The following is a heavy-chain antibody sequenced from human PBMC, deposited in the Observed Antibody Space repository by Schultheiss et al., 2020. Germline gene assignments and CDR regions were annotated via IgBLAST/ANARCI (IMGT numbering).Heavy chain of an antibody. CDR2: IWYDGSNK. CDR3: ARAGMVRAQHYYYYGMDV. V-gene: IGHV3-33*01. D-gene: IGHD3-10*01. J-gene: IGHJ6*02. CDR1: GFTFSSYG. Sequence: SLKISCAASGFTFSSYGMHWVRQAPGKGLEWVAVIWYDGSNKYYADSVKGRFTISRDNSKNTLYLQMNSLRAEDTAVYYCARAGMVRAQHYYYYGMDVWGQGTMVTVSS.